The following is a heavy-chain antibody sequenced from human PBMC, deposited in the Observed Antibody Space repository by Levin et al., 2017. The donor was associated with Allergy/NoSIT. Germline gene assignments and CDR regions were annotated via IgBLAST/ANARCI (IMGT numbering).Heavy chain of an antibody. V-gene: IGHV3-74*01. CDR3: ARDQGDSFPGYGSGSYYLMGPDY. Sequence: QPGESLKISCAASGFTFSSYWMHWVRQAPGKGLVWVSRINSDGSSTSYADSVKGRFTISRDNAKNTLYLQMNSLRAEDTAVYYCARDQGDSFPGYGSGSYYLMGPDYWGQGTLVTVSS. D-gene: IGHD3-10*01. J-gene: IGHJ4*02. CDR2: INSDGSST. CDR1: GFTFSSYW.